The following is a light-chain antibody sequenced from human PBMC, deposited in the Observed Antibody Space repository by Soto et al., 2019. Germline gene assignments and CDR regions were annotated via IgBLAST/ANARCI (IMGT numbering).Light chain of an antibody. CDR1: SRDVGSYNL. J-gene: IGLJ3*02. Sequence: QSALTQPASVSGSPGQSITISCTGTSRDVGSYNLVSWFQQHPGEAPKLIIYEVSDRPSGVSNRFSGSKSGNTASLTIAGLQGSDEADYYCCSYAGRINWVFGGGTKVTVL. CDR2: EVS. CDR3: CSYAGRINWV. V-gene: IGLV2-23*02.